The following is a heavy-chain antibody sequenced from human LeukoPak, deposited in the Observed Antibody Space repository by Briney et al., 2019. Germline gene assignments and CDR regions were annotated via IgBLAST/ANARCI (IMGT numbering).Heavy chain of an antibody. J-gene: IGHJ5*02. CDR1: GYSFTDYY. CDR2: INTKSGRT. V-gene: IGHV1-2*02. D-gene: IGHD3-3*01. Sequence: ASVKVSCKTSGYSFTDYYIHLERQAPGQGLEWMGWINTKSGRTSSARKFQGRVTMTRDPSITTVYMDMAWLTSDDTAIYFCARADFIDAGPYLIGPWGQGTLVTVSS. CDR3: ARADFIDAGPYLIGP.